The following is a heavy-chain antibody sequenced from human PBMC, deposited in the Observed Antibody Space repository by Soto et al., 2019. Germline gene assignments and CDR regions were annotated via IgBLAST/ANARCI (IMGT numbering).Heavy chain of an antibody. V-gene: IGHV4-30-4*01. J-gene: IGHJ5*02. Sequence: PSETLSLTFTVSGDSISSINNYWSWIRQPPGEGLEWIGFISYSGTTSYSPSLKSRVAISLDTSKNQFSLSLNFVTAADTAVYYCARGRGYSYGLDPWGQGSLVTVS. CDR1: GDSISSINNY. D-gene: IGHD5-18*01. CDR3: ARGRGYSYGLDP. CDR2: ISYSGTT.